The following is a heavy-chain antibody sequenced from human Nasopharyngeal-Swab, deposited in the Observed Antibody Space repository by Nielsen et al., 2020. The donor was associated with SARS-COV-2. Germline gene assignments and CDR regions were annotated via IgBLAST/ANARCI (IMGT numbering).Heavy chain of an antibody. Sequence: SETLSLTCTVSGVSITSQYWSWIRQPPGKGLEWIGYISHNSGTSYNPSLKSRVTIFMDTSKNQFSLRLRSVSAADTAVYSCAKEGATRWFDPWGQGTLVTVSS. CDR2: ISHNSGT. D-gene: IGHD1/OR15-1a*01. V-gene: IGHV4-59*11. CDR1: GVSITSQY. CDR3: AKEGATRWFDP. J-gene: IGHJ5*02.